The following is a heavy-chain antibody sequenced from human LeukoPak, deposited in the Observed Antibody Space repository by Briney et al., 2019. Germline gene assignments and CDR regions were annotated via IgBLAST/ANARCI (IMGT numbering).Heavy chain of an antibody. CDR1: GGTFSSYA. V-gene: IGHV1-69*04. J-gene: IGHJ5*02. CDR2: IISILGIA. CDR3: ARVNTAMVTSWFDP. Sequence: GASVKVSCKASGGTFSSYAISWVRQAPGQGLEWMGRIISILGIANYAQKFQGRVTITADKSTSTAYMELSSLRSEDTAVYYCARVNTAMVTSWFDPWGQGTLVTVSS. D-gene: IGHD5-18*01.